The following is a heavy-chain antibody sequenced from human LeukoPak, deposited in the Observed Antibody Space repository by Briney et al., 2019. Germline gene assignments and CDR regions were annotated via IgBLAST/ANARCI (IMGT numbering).Heavy chain of an antibody. Sequence: ASVKVSCKVSGYTLTELSMHWVRQAPGKGLEWMGGFDPEDGETIYAQKFQGRVTMTEDTSTDTAYMELSSLRSEDTAVYYCATSRGYGSSPWAFDIWGQGTMVTVSS. CDR1: GYTLTELS. CDR3: ATSRGYGSSPWAFDI. D-gene: IGHD3-22*01. J-gene: IGHJ3*02. V-gene: IGHV1-24*01. CDR2: FDPEDGET.